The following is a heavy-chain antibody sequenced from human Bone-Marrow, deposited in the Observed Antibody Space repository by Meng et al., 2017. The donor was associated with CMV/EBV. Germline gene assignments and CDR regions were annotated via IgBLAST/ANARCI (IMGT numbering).Heavy chain of an antibody. CDR3: AREGDSSGYNYFDY. CDR2: IKDDSSEI. D-gene: IGHD3-22*01. Sequence: GGSLRLSCVGSGFTFGHSWMAWVRQAPGKGLEWVANIKDDSSEIYFVDSLRGRFTISRDNAENSLFLQMNGLRSEDTAVYYCAREGDSSGYNYFDYWGQGTLVTVSS. V-gene: IGHV3-7*03. CDR1: GFTFGHSW. J-gene: IGHJ4*02.